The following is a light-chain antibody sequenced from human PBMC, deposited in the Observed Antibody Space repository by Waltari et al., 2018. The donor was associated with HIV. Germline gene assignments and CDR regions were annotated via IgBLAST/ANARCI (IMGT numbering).Light chain of an antibody. CDR1: QSISGW. Sequence: DIQMTQSPSTLSASVGDRVTIICRASQSISGWLAWYQQKPGKAPKLLIYKTSSLESGVPSRFSCSGSGTEFTLTISSLQPDDFATYHCQHYDSYSKTFGQGTKVEIE. V-gene: IGKV1-5*03. J-gene: IGKJ1*01. CDR3: QHYDSYSKT. CDR2: KTS.